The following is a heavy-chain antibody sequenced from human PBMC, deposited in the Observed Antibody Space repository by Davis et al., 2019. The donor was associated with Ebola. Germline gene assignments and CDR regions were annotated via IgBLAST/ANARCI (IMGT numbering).Heavy chain of an antibody. CDR1: GYTFTGYY. CDR3: ARDPIVGAADY. V-gene: IGHV1-3*01. CDR2: INAGNGNT. J-gene: IGHJ4*02. D-gene: IGHD1-26*01. Sequence: ASVKVSCKASGYTFTGYYMHWVRQAPGQRLEWMGWINAGNGNTKYSQKFQGRVTITRDTSASTAYMELRSLRSDDTAVYYCARDPIVGAADYWGQGTLVTVSS.